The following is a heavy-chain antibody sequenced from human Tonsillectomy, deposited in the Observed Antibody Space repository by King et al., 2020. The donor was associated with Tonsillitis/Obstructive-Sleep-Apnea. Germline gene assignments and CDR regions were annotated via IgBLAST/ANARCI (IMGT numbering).Heavy chain of an antibody. Sequence: VQLVESGGGLVKPGGSLRLSCAASAFAFNNAWMNWVRQAPGKGLEWVGRIKAKADGGTTDYAAPVKGRFTMSRDDSKNILYLQMNSLKAEDTAVYYCTPVLRYNNGWFPEDDPVDLWGQGTMVTVSS. CDR3: TPVLRYNNGWFPEDDPVDL. CDR1: AFAFNNAW. D-gene: IGHD6-19*01. V-gene: IGHV3-15*01. J-gene: IGHJ3*01. CDR2: IKAKADGGTT.